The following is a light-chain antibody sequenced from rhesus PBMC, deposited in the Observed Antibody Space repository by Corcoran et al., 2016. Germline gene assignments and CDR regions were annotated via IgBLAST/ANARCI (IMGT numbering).Light chain of an antibody. CDR3: QQSSSRPLT. V-gene: IGKV1-22*01. CDR2: KAS. J-gene: IGKJ3*01. Sequence: DIQMTQSPSSLSASVGDTVTLTCRASQGIRSWLAWDQQKPGKAPKLLIYKASSLQSGVPSRFSGSGSGTDFALTIRSLQSEDFATYYCQQSSSRPLTFGPGTKLDIK. CDR1: QGIRSW.